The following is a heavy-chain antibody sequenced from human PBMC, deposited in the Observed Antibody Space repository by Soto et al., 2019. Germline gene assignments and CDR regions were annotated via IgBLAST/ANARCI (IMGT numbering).Heavy chain of an antibody. Sequence: QVQLQQWGAGLLKPSETLSVTCAVYGGSFSGYYWSWIRQPPGKGLEWIGEIGHSVSSIYNPSLESRVNISEDSATNKFSPKLNCVPPADAAVNYCAKHGGYYFAYWGQGAQVTVST. CDR3: AKHGGYYFAY. D-gene: IGHD3-16*01. CDR1: GGSFSGYY. J-gene: IGHJ4*02. V-gene: IGHV4-34*01. CDR2: IGHSVSS.